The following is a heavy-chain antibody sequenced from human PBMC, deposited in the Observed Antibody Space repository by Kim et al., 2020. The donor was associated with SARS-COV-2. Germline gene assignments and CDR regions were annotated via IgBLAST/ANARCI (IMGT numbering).Heavy chain of an antibody. D-gene: IGHD3-22*01. CDR3: AREPNYYDSSGYLY. V-gene: IGHV1-18*01. Sequence: ASVKVSCKASGYSFITYGISWVRQAPGQGLEWMGWISAYNGNTNYAQKLQGRVTMTTDTSTSTAYMELRSLRSDNTAVYYCAREPNYYDSSGYLYWGQGT. CDR2: ISAYNGNT. CDR1: GYSFITYG. J-gene: IGHJ4*02.